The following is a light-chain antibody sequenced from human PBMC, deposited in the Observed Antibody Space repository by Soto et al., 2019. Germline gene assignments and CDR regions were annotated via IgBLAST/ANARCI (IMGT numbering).Light chain of an antibody. CDR1: SSDVGAYIY. J-gene: IGLJ1*01. CDR3: RSYTRSRNYV. Sequence: QSALTQPASVSGSPGQSITISCTGTSSDVGAYIYVSWYQHHPGKAPKVMIYEVTNRPSGVSDRFSGSKSGNTASLTISGLQAEAEADYYCRSYTRSRNYVFGNGTKVTV. CDR2: EVT. V-gene: IGLV2-14*01.